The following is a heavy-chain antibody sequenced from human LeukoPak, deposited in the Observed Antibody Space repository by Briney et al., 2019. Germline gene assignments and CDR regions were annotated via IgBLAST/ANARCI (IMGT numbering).Heavy chain of an antibody. Sequence: PSETLSLTCAVYGGSFSGYYWSWIRQPPGKGLEWIGEINHSGSTNYNPPLKSRVTISVDRSKNQFSLKLSSVTAADTAVYYCARADSSGYYLFDYWGQGTLVTVSS. CDR1: GGSFSGYY. V-gene: IGHV4-34*01. D-gene: IGHD3-22*01. J-gene: IGHJ4*02. CDR3: ARADSSGYYLFDY. CDR2: INHSGST.